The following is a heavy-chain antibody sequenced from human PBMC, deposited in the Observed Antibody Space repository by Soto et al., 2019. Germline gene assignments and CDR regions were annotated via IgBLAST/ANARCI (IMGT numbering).Heavy chain of an antibody. CDR2: IYYSGST. D-gene: IGHD2-2*01. CDR3: ARADVVVVPAGIDYYFDY. CDR1: GGSISSSSYY. J-gene: IGHJ4*02. Sequence: SETLSLTCTVSGGSISSSSYYWGWIRQPPGKGLEWIGSIYYSGSTYYNPSLKSRVTISVDTSKNQFSLKLSSVTAADTAVYYCARADVVVVPAGIDYYFDYWGQGTLVTVSS. V-gene: IGHV4-39*01.